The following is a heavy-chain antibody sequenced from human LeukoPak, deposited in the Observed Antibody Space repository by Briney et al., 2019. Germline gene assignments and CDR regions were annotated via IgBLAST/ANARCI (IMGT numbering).Heavy chain of an antibody. CDR1: GYTFTGYY. J-gene: IGHJ6*04. CDR3: ARDGFWSGYSTVLDV. Sequence: GASVKVSCKASGYTFTGYYMHWVRQAPGQGLEWMGWINSNSGGTNYAQKFQGRVTMTRDTSISTAYMELSRLRSDDTAVYYCARDGFWSGYSTVLDVWGKGTTVTVSS. CDR2: INSNSGGT. V-gene: IGHV1-2*02. D-gene: IGHD3-3*01.